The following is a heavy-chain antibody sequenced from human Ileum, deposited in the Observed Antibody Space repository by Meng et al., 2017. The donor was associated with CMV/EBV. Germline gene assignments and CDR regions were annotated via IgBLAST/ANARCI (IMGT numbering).Heavy chain of an antibody. CDR3: ARVPMSPAGKGIDY. CDR2: IRNDGGET. Sequence: ACGFTFNDYWIHWVRQVPGKGLVWVSRIRNDGGETNYAESVQGRFAISRDNAKSTVYLQMNSLRAEDSGVYYCARVPMSPAGKGIDYWGQGTLVTVSS. V-gene: IGHV3-74*01. J-gene: IGHJ4*02. CDR1: GFTFNDYW. D-gene: IGHD2-2*01.